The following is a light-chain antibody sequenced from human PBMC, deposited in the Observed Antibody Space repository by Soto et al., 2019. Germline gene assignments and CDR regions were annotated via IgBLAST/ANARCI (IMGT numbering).Light chain of an antibody. CDR2: GAS. J-gene: IGKJ1*01. CDR3: QQYNNWPPDRT. V-gene: IGKV3-15*01. CDR1: QSVSSN. Sequence: EIVMTQSPATLSVSPGERATLSCRASQSVSSNLAWYQQKPGQAPRLLIYGASTRATGIPDRFSGSGSGTEFTLTISGLQSDDVAIYFCQQYNNWPPDRTFGQGTKVEIK.